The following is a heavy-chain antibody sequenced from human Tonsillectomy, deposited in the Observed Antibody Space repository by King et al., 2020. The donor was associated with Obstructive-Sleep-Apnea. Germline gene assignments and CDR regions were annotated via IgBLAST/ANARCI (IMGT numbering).Heavy chain of an antibody. CDR1: GFTVSSNY. Sequence: VQLVESGGGLVQPGGSLRLSCAASGFTVSSNYMSWVRQAPGKGLEWVSVIYSGGSTYYADSVKGRFTISRDNSKNTLYLQMNSLRAEDTAVYYCARDSNYYDSSGYRFDLWGRGTLVTVSS. D-gene: IGHD3-22*01. CDR2: IYSGGST. V-gene: IGHV3-66*01. J-gene: IGHJ2*01. CDR3: ARDSNYYDSSGYRFDL.